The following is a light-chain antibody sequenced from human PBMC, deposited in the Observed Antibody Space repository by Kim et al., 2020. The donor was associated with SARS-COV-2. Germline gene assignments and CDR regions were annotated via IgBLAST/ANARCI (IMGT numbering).Light chain of an antibody. CDR2: GKN. V-gene: IGLV3-19*01. Sequence: VALEQTVRITSRGGGLGSDYASWYQQKPGQAPLLVIYGKNNRPSGTPDRFSGSSSGNTASLTITGAQAEDEAGYYCNSRDSNTNVVFGGGTQLTVL. CDR1: GLGSDY. CDR3: NSRDSNTNVV. J-gene: IGLJ2*01.